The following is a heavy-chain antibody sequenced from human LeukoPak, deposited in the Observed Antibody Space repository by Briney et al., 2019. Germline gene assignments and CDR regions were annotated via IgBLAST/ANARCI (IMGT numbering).Heavy chain of an antibody. Sequence: ASVKVSCKASGYIFTSYGISWVRQAPGQGLEWMGWISAYNGNTNYAQKLQGRVTMTTDTSTSTAYMELRSLRSDDTAVYYCARDFWHYDSSGTNFDYWGQGTLVTVSS. J-gene: IGHJ4*02. CDR1: GYIFTSYG. CDR2: ISAYNGNT. CDR3: ARDFWHYDSSGTNFDY. V-gene: IGHV1-18*01. D-gene: IGHD3-22*01.